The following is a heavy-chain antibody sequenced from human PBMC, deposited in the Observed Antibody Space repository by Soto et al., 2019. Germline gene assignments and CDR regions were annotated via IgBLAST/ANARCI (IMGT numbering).Heavy chain of an antibody. D-gene: IGHD3-10*01. V-gene: IGHV3-23*01. CDR1: GLTFGSRA. CDR3: ARGSTDSYPGSRIFDF. Sequence: GGSLRLSCVASGLTFGSRAMTWVRQAPGEGLQWVSTITDTGGDAKYADSVRGRFVISRDNSKKTLYLQMTSLTAEDSAMYYCARGSTDSYPGSRIFDFWGRGALVTVSS. CDR2: ITDTGGDA. J-gene: IGHJ4*02.